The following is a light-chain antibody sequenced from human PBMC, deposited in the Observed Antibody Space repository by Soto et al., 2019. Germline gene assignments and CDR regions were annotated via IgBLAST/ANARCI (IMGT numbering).Light chain of an antibody. CDR1: QDISNY. CDR3: QQLKSYPLT. CDR2: DAS. J-gene: IGKJ4*01. Sequence: DIQMTQSPSSLSASVGDRFTITCQSSQDISNYLNWYQQKPGKAPKLLIYDASNLETGVPSRFSGSGSGTEFALTISSLQPEDSATYYCQQLKSYPLTFGGGTKVDIK. V-gene: IGKV1-33*01.